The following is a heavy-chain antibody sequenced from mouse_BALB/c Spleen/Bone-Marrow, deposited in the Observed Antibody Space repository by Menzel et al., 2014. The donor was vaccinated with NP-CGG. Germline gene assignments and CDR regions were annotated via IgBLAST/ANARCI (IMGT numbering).Heavy chain of an antibody. V-gene: IGHV1-61*01. CDR1: GYSFISYW. D-gene: IGHD1-2*01. CDR2: IHPSDGET. J-gene: IGHJ2*01. Sequence: ESGAELVRSGTSVKLSCKASGYSFISYWMNWVKQRPGEGLEWIGTIHPSDGETRLNRKFKDMATLTVDKSSSTVYMQFSSPSSEDSAVYYCARQDITAASDYWGQGTTLTVSS. CDR3: ARQDITAASDY.